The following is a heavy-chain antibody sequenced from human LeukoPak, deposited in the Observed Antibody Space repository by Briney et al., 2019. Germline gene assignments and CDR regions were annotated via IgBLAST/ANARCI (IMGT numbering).Heavy chain of an antibody. Sequence: SETLSLTCTVSGGSISSYYWSWIRQPPGKGLECIGNIYDSGSTNHNPSLTSRVTISVDTSKNQCSLKLSSVTAADTAVYYCARQSISGSSLSYFDYWGQGTLVNVSS. D-gene: IGHD3-22*01. CDR3: ARQSISGSSLSYFDY. V-gene: IGHV4-59*01. J-gene: IGHJ4*02. CDR1: GGSISSYY. CDR2: IYDSGST.